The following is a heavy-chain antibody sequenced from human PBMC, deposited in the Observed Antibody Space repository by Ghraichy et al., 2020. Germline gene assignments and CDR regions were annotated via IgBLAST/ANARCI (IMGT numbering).Heavy chain of an antibody. D-gene: IGHD3-10*01. CDR1: GGSFSSGAYW. V-gene: IGHV4-31*03. Sequence: SETLSLTCTVSGGSFSSGAYWWNWIRQHPGEGPEWVGYISYTGNTYYNPSLKSRLTISGDTSKNQFSLKLTSVTVADTAVYYCARGSGSYFSYGMDVWGQGTTVTVSS. CDR3: ARGSGSYFSYGMDV. CDR2: ISYTGNT. J-gene: IGHJ6*02.